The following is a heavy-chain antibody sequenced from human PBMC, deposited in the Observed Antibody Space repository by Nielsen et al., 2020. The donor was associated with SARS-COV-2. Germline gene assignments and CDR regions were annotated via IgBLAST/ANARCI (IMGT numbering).Heavy chain of an antibody. D-gene: IGHD3-10*01. Sequence: GGSLRLSCAASGFTFDDYAMHWVRQAPGKGLEWVSGITLNSGSIGYADSVKGRFTISRDNAKNSLYLQMNSLRAEDTALYYCAKLGSGSYPFDYWGQGTLVTVSS. CDR2: ITLNSGSI. J-gene: IGHJ4*02. CDR3: AKLGSGSYPFDY. V-gene: IGHV3-9*01. CDR1: GFTFDDYA.